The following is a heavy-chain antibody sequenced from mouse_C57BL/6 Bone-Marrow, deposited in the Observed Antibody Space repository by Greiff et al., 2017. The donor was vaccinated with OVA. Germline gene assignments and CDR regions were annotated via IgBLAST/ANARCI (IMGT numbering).Heavy chain of an antibody. CDR3: ARDRVVTTVYYAMDY. J-gene: IGHJ4*01. CDR1: GFTFSSYA. V-gene: IGHV5-4*01. D-gene: IGHD2-2*01. Sequence: DVHLVESGGGLVKPGGSLKLSCAASGFTFSSYAMSWVRQTPEKRLEWVATISDGGSYTYYPDNVKGRFTISRDNAKNNLYLQMSHLKSEDTAMYYCARDRVVTTVYYAMDYWGQGTSVTVSS. CDR2: ISDGGSYT.